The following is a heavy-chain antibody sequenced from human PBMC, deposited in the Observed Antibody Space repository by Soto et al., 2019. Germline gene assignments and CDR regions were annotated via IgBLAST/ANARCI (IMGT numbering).Heavy chain of an antibody. J-gene: IGHJ6*02. CDR2: IYPGDSDT. CDR3: ARTRSFTLGCYYDGMDV. Sequence: GESPKISCQGSGYSFASYWIGWVRHMAGKDLEWMGIIYPGDSDTRYSPSFQGQVTISADKSLRTAYLQWTSLKASDTALYYCARTRSFTLGCYYDGMDVWGQGTTVTVSS. D-gene: IGHD6-6*01. V-gene: IGHV5-51*01. CDR1: GYSFASYW.